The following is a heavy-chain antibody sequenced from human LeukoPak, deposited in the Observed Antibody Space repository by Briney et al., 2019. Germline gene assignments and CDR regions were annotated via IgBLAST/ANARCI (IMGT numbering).Heavy chain of an antibody. D-gene: IGHD1-26*01. CDR3: ARRRSRGSGNYRYYFYAMDV. J-gene: IGHJ6*02. CDR2: INYSGNT. Sequence: SETLSLTCTVSGGSMNSYSWSWVRQAPGKGLEWIGYINYSGNTDYSASLKSRVTISISPSRNQLSLRLRSVTAADTGVYFCARRRSRGSGNYRYYFYAMDVWGQGTTVAVSS. V-gene: IGHV4-59*08. CDR1: GGSMNSYS.